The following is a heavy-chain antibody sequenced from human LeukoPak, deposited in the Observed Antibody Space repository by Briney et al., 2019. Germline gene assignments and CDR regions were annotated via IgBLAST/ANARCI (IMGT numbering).Heavy chain of an antibody. CDR2: IYHSGST. J-gene: IGHJ4*02. D-gene: IGHD1/OR15-1a*01. V-gene: IGHV4-30-2*01. CDR1: GGSISSGGYS. CDR3: ARGGSSTWRTIDY. Sequence: SETLSLTCAVSGGSISSGGYSWSWIRQPPGKGLEWIGYIYHSGSTYYNPPLKSRVTISVDRSKNQFSLKLSSVTAADTAVHYCARGGSSTWRTIDYWGQGTLVTVSS.